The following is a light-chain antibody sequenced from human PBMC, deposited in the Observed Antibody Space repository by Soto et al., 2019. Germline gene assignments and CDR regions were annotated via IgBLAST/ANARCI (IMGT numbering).Light chain of an antibody. CDR1: QSISSW. CDR3: QQYNSYSTYT. Sequence: DIQMTQSPSTLSASVGDRVIITCRASQSISSWLAWYQQKPGKAPKLLIYDASSLESGVPSRFSGSGSGTEFTLTISSLQPDDFATYYCQQYNSYSTYTFGQGTKLEIK. CDR2: DAS. J-gene: IGKJ2*01. V-gene: IGKV1-5*01.